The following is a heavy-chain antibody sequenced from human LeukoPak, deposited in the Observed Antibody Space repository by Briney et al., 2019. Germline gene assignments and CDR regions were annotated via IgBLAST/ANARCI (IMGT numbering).Heavy chain of an antibody. J-gene: IGHJ6*03. Sequence: GPTVKVSCKSSVYTYTSYYINCVRQATGQAREGMGWKNPNSGNTGYAQKFQGGGNMTRNAAKKTAYMELNSVRSEDMAVYYCAXXXXXXXXSSGYYXYYYYMDVWGKGTTVTVSS. CDR3: AXXXXXXXXSSGYYXYYYYMDV. V-gene: IGHV1-8*01. D-gene: IGHD3-22*01. CDR2: KNPNSGNT. CDR1: VYTYTSYY.